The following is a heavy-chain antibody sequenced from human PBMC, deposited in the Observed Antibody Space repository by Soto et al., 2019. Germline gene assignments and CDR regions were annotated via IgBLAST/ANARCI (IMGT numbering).Heavy chain of an antibody. Sequence: EVQLVESGGGLVQPGGSLKLSCAASGFTFSGSAMHWVRQASGKGLEWVGRIRSKANSYATAYAASVKGRFTISRDDSKNTAYLQMNSLKTEDTAVYYCTRRSRMSGYCTNGVCYTDYYYYMDVWGKGTAVTVSS. D-gene: IGHD2-8*01. J-gene: IGHJ6*03. CDR2: IRSKANSYAT. V-gene: IGHV3-73*01. CDR1: GFTFSGSA. CDR3: TRRSRMSGYCTNGVCYTDYYYYMDV.